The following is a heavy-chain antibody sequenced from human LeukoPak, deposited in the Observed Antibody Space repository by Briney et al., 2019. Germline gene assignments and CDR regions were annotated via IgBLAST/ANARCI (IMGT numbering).Heavy chain of an antibody. Sequence: SVKVSCQASGGTFSSYAISWVRQAPEQGLEWMGGIIPIFGTANYAQKFQGRVTITTDESTSTAYMELSSLRSEDTAVYYCASTSDDSSGWFWGQGTLVTVSS. CDR1: GGTFSSYA. CDR2: IIPIFGTA. CDR3: ASTSDDSSGWF. J-gene: IGHJ4*02. V-gene: IGHV1-69*05. D-gene: IGHD6-19*01.